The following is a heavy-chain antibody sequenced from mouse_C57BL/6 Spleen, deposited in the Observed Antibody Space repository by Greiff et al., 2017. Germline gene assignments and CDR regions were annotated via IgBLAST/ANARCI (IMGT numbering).Heavy chain of an antibody. Sequence: QVQLQQSGPELVKPGASVKISCKASGYAFSSSWMNWVKQRPGKGLEWIGRIYPGDGDTNYNGKFKGKATLTADKSSSTAYMQLSSLTSEDSAVYFCAREADYGSSYVGAMDYWGQGTSVTVSS. CDR3: AREADYGSSYVGAMDY. CDR1: GYAFSSSW. CDR2: IYPGDGDT. D-gene: IGHD1-1*01. J-gene: IGHJ4*01. V-gene: IGHV1-82*01.